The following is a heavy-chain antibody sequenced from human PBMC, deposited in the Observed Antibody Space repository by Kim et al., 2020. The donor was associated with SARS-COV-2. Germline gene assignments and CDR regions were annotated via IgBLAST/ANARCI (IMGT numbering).Heavy chain of an antibody. V-gene: IGHV4-34*01. CDR1: GGSFSGYY. D-gene: IGHD1-26*01. CDR2: INHSGST. Sequence: SETLSLTCAVYGGSFSGYYWSWIRQPPGKGLEWIGEINHSGSTNYNPSLKSRVTISVDTSKNQFSLKLSSVTAADTAVYYCARWRVGAYHFDYWGQGTLVTVSS. J-gene: IGHJ4*02. CDR3: ARWRVGAYHFDY.